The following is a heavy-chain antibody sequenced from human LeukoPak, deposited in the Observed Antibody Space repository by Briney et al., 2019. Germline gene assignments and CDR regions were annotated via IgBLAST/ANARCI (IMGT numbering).Heavy chain of an antibody. D-gene: IGHD2-15*01. CDR2: IWHDGSNK. Sequence: QSGGSLRLSCAASGFTFSTYAMHWVRQAPGKGLGWVAVIWHDGSNKYYEEYVQGRFTNSRDNSKNTLYLQMDSLRAEDTAVYYCARSQYCSGCSCYRLGDYWGQGTLVSVSS. V-gene: IGHV3-33*01. CDR3: ARSQYCSGCSCYRLGDY. CDR1: GFTFSTYA. J-gene: IGHJ4*02.